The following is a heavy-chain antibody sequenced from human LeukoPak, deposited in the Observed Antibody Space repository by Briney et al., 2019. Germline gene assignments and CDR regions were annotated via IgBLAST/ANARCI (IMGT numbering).Heavy chain of an antibody. CDR1: GDSISSSSYY. CDR3: ARDSGYSSSWYGGGDYYYYYMDV. CDR2: IYYSGST. J-gene: IGHJ6*03. Sequence: SETLSLACTVSGDSISSSSYYWGWIRQPPGKGLEWIGSIYYSGSTYYNPSLKSRVTISVDTSKSQFSLKLSSVTAADTAVYYCARDSGYSSSWYGGGDYYYYYMDVWGKGTTVTVSS. V-gene: IGHV4-39*07. D-gene: IGHD6-13*01.